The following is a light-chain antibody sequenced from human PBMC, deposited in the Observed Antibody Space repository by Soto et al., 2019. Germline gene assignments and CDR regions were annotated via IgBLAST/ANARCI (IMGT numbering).Light chain of an antibody. CDR1: SSDVGGYNY. V-gene: IGLV2-14*01. CDR3: SSYTSSSTLYV. CDR2: DVS. J-gene: IGLJ1*01. Sequence: QSALTQPASVSGSPGQSITISCTGTSSDVGGYNYVSWYQQHPGKAPKVMIYDVSNRPSGVSNRFSGSKSGNTASLTISGLQAEDEADYYCSSYTSSSTLYVFGTGTKVPVL.